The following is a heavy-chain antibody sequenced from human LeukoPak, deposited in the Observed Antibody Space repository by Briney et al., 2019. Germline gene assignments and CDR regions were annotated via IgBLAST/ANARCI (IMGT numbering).Heavy chain of an antibody. CDR2: ISYDGSNK. CDR3: ARGKSSSWYFDY. Sequence: PGRSLRLSCAASGFTFRSYGMHWVRQAPGKGLQWVAVISYDGSNKYYADSVKGRFTISRDNSKNTLYLQMNSLRAEDTAVYYCARGKSSSWYFDYWGQGTLVTVSS. V-gene: IGHV3-30*03. CDR1: GFTFRSYG. D-gene: IGHD6-13*01. J-gene: IGHJ4*02.